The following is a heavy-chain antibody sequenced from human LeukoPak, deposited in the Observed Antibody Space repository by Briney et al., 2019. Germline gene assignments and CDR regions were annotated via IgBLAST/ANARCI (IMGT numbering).Heavy chain of an antibody. J-gene: IGHJ2*01. CDR2: INSDGSST. CDR3: AKGWYFDL. CDR1: GFTFSSCW. Sequence: GGSLRLSCAASGFTFSSCWMHWVRQDPGKGLVWVARINSDGSSTSYADSVKGRFTISRDNAKNTLYLQMSSLRVEDTAVYYCAKGWYFDLWGRGTLVTVSS. V-gene: IGHV3-74*01.